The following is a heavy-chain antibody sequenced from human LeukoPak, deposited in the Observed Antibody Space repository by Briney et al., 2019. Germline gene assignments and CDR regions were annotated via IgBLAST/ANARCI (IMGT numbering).Heavy chain of an antibody. V-gene: IGHV4-34*01. Sequence: SETLSLTCAVYGGPFSGYYWSWIRQPPGKGLEWIGEINHSGSTNYNPSLKSRVTISVDTSKNQFSLKLSSVTAADTAVYYCARGAPGIAVAGTPYYYYYYMDVWGKGTTVTVSS. D-gene: IGHD6-19*01. CDR2: INHSGST. J-gene: IGHJ6*03. CDR1: GGPFSGYY. CDR3: ARGAPGIAVAGTPYYYYYYMDV.